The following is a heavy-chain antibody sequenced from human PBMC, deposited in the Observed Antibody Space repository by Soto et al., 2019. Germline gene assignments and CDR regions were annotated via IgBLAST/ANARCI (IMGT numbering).Heavy chain of an antibody. Sequence: ASVKVSCKASGYTFTGYYMHWVRQAPGKGLEWMGWINRNSGGTNYAQKFQGWVTMTRDTSISTAYMELSRLRSDDTAVYYCARSRIRGVATMGSNGFDPWGQGTLVTVSS. V-gene: IGHV1-2*04. CDR3: ARSRIRGVATMGSNGFDP. D-gene: IGHD5-12*01. CDR2: INRNSGGT. J-gene: IGHJ5*02. CDR1: GYTFTGYY.